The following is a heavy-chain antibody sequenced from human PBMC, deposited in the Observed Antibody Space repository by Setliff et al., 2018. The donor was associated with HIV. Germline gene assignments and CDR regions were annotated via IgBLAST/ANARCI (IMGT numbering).Heavy chain of an antibody. J-gene: IGHJ3*02. CDR3: ARDPVATIPRGFDT. V-gene: IGHV3-7*01. CDR1: GFTFSSHW. Sequence: PGGSLRLSCAASGFTFSSHWMSWVRQAPGKGLEWVANIKEDGSNRNYVDSVRGRFTISRDSAHNSLYLQMNSLRVDDTAVYYCARDPVATIPRGFDTWGQGTMVTVSS. CDR2: IKEDGSNR. D-gene: IGHD5-12*01.